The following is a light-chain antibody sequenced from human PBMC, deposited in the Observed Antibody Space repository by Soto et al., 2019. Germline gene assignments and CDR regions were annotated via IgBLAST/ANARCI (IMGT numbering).Light chain of an antibody. V-gene: IGKV3-15*01. J-gene: IGKJ1*01. CDR3: QHYNDWPPTWT. CDR2: GAS. Sequence: EIVMTQSPATLSVSPGERATLSCRASQSVSSKLAWYQQKPGQAPRVLIYGASTRATCIPARFSGSGSGTEFTLTISSLQTEDFAVDYCQHYNDWPPTWTFGQGTRVEIK. CDR1: QSVSSK.